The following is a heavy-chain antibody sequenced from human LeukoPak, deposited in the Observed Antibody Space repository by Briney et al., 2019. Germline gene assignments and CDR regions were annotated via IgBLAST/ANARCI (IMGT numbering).Heavy chain of an antibody. CDR3: ARGADSSGYYSIFYFDY. Sequence: SETLSLTCTVSGDSLSGYYWSWIRQPPGKGPEWIGNVYYSGTTNYNPSLKSRVTISVDTSKNQFSLKLSSVTAADTAVYYCARGADSSGYYSIFYFDYWGQGTLVTVSS. D-gene: IGHD3-22*01. CDR1: GDSLSGYY. V-gene: IGHV4-59*01. J-gene: IGHJ4*02. CDR2: VYYSGTT.